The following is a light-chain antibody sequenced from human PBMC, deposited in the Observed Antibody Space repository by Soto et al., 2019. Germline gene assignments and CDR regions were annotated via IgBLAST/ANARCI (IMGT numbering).Light chain of an antibody. CDR3: QHGGT. V-gene: IGKV3-11*01. CDR1: QSVSNY. J-gene: IGKJ5*01. Sequence: EIVLTQSPATLSLSPGERATVSCRASQSVSNYLGWYQQKPGQAPRLLIYDASNGATGIPARFSGSGSGTDFTLTISSLEPEDFAVYYCQHGGTFGQGTRLEIK. CDR2: DAS.